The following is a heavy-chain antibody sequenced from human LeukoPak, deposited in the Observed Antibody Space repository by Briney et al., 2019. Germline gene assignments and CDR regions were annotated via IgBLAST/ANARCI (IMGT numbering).Heavy chain of an antibody. CDR2: ISSSSSTI. J-gene: IGHJ4*02. Sequence: GGSLRLSCAASGFTFSSYSMNWVRQAPGKGLEWVSYISSSSSTIYYADSVKGRFSISRDNAKNSLYLQMNSLRDEDTAVYYCARDPYQLPTYYFDYWGQGTLVTVPS. D-gene: IGHD2-2*01. CDR3: ARDPYQLPTYYFDY. CDR1: GFTFSSYS. V-gene: IGHV3-48*02.